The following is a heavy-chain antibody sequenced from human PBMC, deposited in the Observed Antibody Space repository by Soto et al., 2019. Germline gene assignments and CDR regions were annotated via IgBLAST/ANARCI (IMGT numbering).Heavy chain of an antibody. Sequence: GGALRLSWAASGCTLRSYAMSWVRQAPGEVLESLSAISASRRITFYAASVQRRFTISRDNSKNTLYLQMNSLRAEDTAVYYCAKCTSYVSSSAMDV. CDR1: GCTLRSYA. V-gene: IGHV3-23*01. CDR2: ISASRRIT. J-gene: IGHJ6*01. D-gene: IGHD3-16*01. CDR3: AKCTSYVSSSAMDV.